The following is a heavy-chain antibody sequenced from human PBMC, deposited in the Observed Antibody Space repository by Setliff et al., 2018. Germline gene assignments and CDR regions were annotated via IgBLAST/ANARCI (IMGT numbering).Heavy chain of an antibody. V-gene: IGHV4-61*09. CDR2: IFMSGST. CDR3: VRAPVYCSGDCYPRYFDA. CDR1: GTSLDSIANGNQF. D-gene: IGHD2-21*01. J-gene: IGHJ5*02. Sequence: NPSETLSLTCSVSGTSLDSIANGNQFWGWIRQPAGKGLEWIGQIFMSGSTDYDPSFESRVTISLDMSRNQFFLDLTSVTAADTGVYYCVRAPVYCSGDCYPRYFDAWGQGTLVAVSS.